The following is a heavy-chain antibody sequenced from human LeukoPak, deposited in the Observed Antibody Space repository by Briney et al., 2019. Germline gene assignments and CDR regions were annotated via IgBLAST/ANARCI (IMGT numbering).Heavy chain of an antibody. Sequence: GGSLRLSCAASGFTFSSYAMSWVRQAPGQGLEWVSAISGSGGSTDYADYVKGRFTISRDNSKNTPYLQMNSLRAEDTAVYYCAKGYYEFWSGLVCCDYCGQGALCTVSS. J-gene: IGHJ4*02. D-gene: IGHD3-3*01. CDR2: ISGSGGST. CDR1: GFTFSSYA. V-gene: IGHV3-23*01. CDR3: AKGYYEFWSGLVCCDY.